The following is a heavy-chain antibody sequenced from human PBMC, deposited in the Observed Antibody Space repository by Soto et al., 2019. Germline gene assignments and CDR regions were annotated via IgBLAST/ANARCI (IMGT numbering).Heavy chain of an antibody. CDR2: INHSGST. D-gene: IGHD3-3*01. V-gene: IGHV4-34*01. J-gene: IGHJ5*02. Sequence: SETLSLTCAVYGGSFSGYYWGWIRQPPGKGLEWIGEINHSGSTNYNPSLKSRVTISVDTSKNQFSLKLSSVTAADTAVYYCARALRFLEWLPATFDPWGQGTLVTVSS. CDR3: ARALRFLEWLPATFDP. CDR1: GGSFSGYY.